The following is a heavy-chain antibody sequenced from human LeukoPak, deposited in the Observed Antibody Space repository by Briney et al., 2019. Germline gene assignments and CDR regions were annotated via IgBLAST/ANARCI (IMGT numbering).Heavy chain of an antibody. V-gene: IGHV3-11*01. CDR1: GFTFSDYY. J-gene: IGHJ4*02. CDR3: ARDRPAYSSGWYGFDY. CDR2: ISSSGSTI. D-gene: IGHD6-19*01. Sequence: IPGGSQRLSCAASGFTFSDYYMSWIRQAPGKGLEWVSYISSSGSTIYYADSVKGRFTISRDNDKNSLYLQMNSLRAEDTAVYYCARDRPAYSSGWYGFDYWGQGTLVTVSS.